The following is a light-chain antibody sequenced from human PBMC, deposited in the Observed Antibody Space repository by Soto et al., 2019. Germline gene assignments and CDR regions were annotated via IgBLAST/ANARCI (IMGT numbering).Light chain of an antibody. CDR1: QSVSSRS. V-gene: IGKV3-20*01. CDR3: QQYGSSPWT. Sequence: EIVLTQSPGTPSLSPGERATLSCRASQSVSSRSLAWFQQKPGQAPRLLIYAASSRATGIPDRFSGSGFGTDFTLTISRLEPEDFAVYYCQQYGSSPWTFGQGTKVEIK. J-gene: IGKJ1*01. CDR2: AAS.